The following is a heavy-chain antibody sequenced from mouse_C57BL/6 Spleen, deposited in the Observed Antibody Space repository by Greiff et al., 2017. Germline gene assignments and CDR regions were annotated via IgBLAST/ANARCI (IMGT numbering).Heavy chain of an antibody. D-gene: IGHD1-1*01. Sequence: VQLQQSGPELVKPGASVKISCKASGYSFTDYNMNWVKQSNGKSLEWIGVINPNSGTNSYNQKFKGKATLTVVQASSTAYMQLNSLTSEDSAVYYFASPKPRPSSYWYFEVWGTGATVTVSS. CDR2: INPNSGTN. CDR1: GYSFTDYN. CDR3: ASPKPRPSSYWYFEV. V-gene: IGHV1-39*01. J-gene: IGHJ1*03.